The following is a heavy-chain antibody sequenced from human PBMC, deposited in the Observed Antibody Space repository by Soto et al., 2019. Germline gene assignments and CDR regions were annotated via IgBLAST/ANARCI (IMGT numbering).Heavy chain of an antibody. V-gene: IGHV4-59*08. Sequence: SETLSLTCTVSGGSISSYYWSWIRQPPGKGLEWIGYIYYSGSTNYNPSLKSRVTISVDTSKNQFSLKLSSVTAADTAVYYCARQTRLYGDYLIDYWGQGTLVTVSS. CDR3: ARQTRLYGDYLIDY. CDR1: GGSISSYY. CDR2: IYYSGST. D-gene: IGHD4-17*01. J-gene: IGHJ4*02.